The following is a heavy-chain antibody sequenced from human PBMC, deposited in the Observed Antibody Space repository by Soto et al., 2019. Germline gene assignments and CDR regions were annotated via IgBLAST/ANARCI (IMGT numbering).Heavy chain of an antibody. J-gene: IGHJ4*02. CDR1: GFTVSSNY. CDR3: ARGAEYSSGGFDY. D-gene: IGHD6-19*01. Sequence: EVQLVESGGGLVQPGGSLRLSCAASGFTVSSNYMSWVRQAPGKGLEWVPVIYSGGSTYYTDSVKGRFTISRDNSKNTLYLQMNSLRAEDTAVYYCARGAEYSSGGFDYWGQGTLVTVSS. CDR2: IYSGGST. V-gene: IGHV3-66*01.